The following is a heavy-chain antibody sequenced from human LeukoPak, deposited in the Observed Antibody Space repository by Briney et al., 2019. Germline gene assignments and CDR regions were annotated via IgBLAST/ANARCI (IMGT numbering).Heavy chain of an antibody. V-gene: IGHV3-7*01. CDR1: GLTFSTYW. Sequence: PGGSLRLSCAASGLTFSTYWMNWVRQAPGKGLEWVANIKKDGSETYYVDSVKGRFTISRDNSKNTLYLQMNSLRAEDTAVYYCATDRHWAFDYWGQGTLVTVSS. D-gene: IGHD3-16*01. CDR3: ATDRHWAFDY. J-gene: IGHJ4*02. CDR2: IKKDGSET.